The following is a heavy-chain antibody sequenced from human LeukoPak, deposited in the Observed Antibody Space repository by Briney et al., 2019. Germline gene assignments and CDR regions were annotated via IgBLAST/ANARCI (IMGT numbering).Heavy chain of an antibody. CDR2: IKQDGSEK. V-gene: IGHV3-7*01. CDR3: ARGLGGG. Sequence: GGSLRLSCAASGFTLSSYWMSWVRQPPGKGLEWVANIKQDGSEKNYVDSVKGRFTVSRDNAKNSLYLQMNSLRAEDTAVYYCARGLGGGWGQGTLVTVSS. D-gene: IGHD4-23*01. J-gene: IGHJ4*02. CDR1: GFTLSSYW.